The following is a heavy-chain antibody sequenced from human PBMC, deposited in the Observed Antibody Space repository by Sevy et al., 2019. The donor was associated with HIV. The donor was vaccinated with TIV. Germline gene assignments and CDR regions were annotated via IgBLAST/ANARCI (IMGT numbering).Heavy chain of an antibody. V-gene: IGHV3-21*01. CDR1: GFTFSSYS. Sequence: GGSLRLSCAASGFTFSSYSMNWVRQAPGKGLEWVSSISSSSSYIYYADSVKGRFTISRDNAKNSLYLQMNSLRAEDTAVYYCARDAAAGFLVVVPAAIEQDYYYYYYMDVWGKGTTVTVSS. CDR3: ARDAAAGFLVVVPAAIEQDYYYYYYMDV. D-gene: IGHD2-2*02. J-gene: IGHJ6*03. CDR2: ISSSSSYI.